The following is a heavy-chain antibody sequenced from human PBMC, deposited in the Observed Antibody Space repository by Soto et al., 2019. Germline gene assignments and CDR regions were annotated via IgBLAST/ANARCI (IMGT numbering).Heavy chain of an antibody. CDR1: GYSINRGYY. CDR3: ARDTDY. Sequence: PSETLSLTCSVSGYSINRGYYWGWIRQAPGKGLEWIGYIYYSGSTNYNPSLKSRVTISVDTSKNQFSLELSSVTAADTAVYYCARDTDYWGQGNLVTVSS. J-gene: IGHJ4*02. V-gene: IGHV4-59*01. CDR2: IYYSGST.